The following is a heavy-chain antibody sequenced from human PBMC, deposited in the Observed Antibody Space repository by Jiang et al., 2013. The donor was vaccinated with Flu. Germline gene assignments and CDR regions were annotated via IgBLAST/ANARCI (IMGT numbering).Heavy chain of an antibody. V-gene: IGHV3-30-3*01. J-gene: IGHJ6*03. CDR1: GFTFSSYA. Sequence: GFTFSSYAMHWVRQASRQGLEWVAVISYDGSNKYYADSVKGRFTISRDNSKNTLYLQMNSLRAEDTAVYYCARDRGRDMVRVEYYYYYMDVWGKGTTVTVSS. CDR3: ARDRGRDMVRVEYYYYYMDV. D-gene: IGHD3-10*01. CDR2: ISYDGSNK.